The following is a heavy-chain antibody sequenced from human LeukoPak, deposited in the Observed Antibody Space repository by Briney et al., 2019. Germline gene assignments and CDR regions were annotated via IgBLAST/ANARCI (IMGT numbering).Heavy chain of an antibody. CDR1: GGTFSSYA. V-gene: IGHV1-69*05. CDR2: IIPIFGTA. D-gene: IGHD5-12*01. J-gene: IGHJ4*02. Sequence: SVTVSCKASGGTFSSYAISWVRQAPGQGLEWMGGIIPIFGTANYPQKFQGRVTITTDESTSTAYMELSSLRSEDTAVYYCASVGGSGYDYGDYWGQGTLVTVSS. CDR3: ASVGGSGYDYGDY.